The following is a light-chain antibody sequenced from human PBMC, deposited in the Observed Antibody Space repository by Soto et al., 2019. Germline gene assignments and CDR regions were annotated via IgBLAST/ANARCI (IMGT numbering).Light chain of an antibody. CDR3: QQYHNWPPQYT. J-gene: IGKJ2*01. CDR2: GAS. CDR1: QSVASN. V-gene: IGKV3D-15*01. Sequence: EIVMTQSPASLSVSPGDGATLSCRASQSVASNVAWYQQKPGQGPRLLIHGASTRAAGVPVRFSGSGSGTDFTLTISSLQSEDFAVYDCQQYHNWPPQYTFGQGTKLQIK.